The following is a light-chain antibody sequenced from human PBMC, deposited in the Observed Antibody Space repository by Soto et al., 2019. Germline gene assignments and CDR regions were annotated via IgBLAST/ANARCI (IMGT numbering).Light chain of an antibody. J-gene: IGLJ1*01. V-gene: IGLV1-47*01. CDR2: RND. CDR1: SSNVGNNY. CDR3: AAWDDXLSGHV. Sequence: QSVLTQAPSVSGTPVQRVTIFCSGSSSNVGNNYVFWYQQSPGTAPKLLMSRNDERPSGVPDRFSGSKSGTSASLAITALRSEDEADYYCAAWDDXLSGHVFGTGTKVTVL.